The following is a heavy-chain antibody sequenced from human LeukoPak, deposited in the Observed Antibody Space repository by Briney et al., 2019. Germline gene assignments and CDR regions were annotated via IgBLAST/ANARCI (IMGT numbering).Heavy chain of an antibody. CDR1: GFTFSSYE. Sequence: PGGSLRLSCAASGFTFSSYEMNWVRQAPGKGLEWVSYISSSGTTIYYADSVKGRFTISRDNAKNSLYLQMNSLRAEDTAVYYCVRDLSSWYDYWGQGTLVTVSS. CDR2: ISSSGTTI. CDR3: VRDLSSWYDY. D-gene: IGHD6-13*01. J-gene: IGHJ4*02. V-gene: IGHV3-48*03.